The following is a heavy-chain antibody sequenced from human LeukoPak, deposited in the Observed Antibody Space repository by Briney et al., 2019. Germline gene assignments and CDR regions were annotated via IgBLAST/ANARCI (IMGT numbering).Heavy chain of an antibody. Sequence: KFQGRVTITRDTSASTAYMELSSLRSEDTAVYYCARVTRSSSSYFDYWGQGTLVTVSS. D-gene: IGHD6-6*01. CDR3: ARVTRSSSSYFDY. V-gene: IGHV1-3*01. J-gene: IGHJ4*02.